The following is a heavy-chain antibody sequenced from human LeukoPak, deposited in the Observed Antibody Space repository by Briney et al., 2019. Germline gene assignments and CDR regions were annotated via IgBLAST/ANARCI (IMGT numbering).Heavy chain of an antibody. J-gene: IGHJ6*02. CDR2: IYYSERT. D-gene: IGHD5-18*01. CDR3: ANLPRGGCTYGYYYYYGMDV. Sequence: SETLSLTCTVSGGSISSSSYYWGWIRQPPGRGWVWIGRIYYSERTYYNPSLKSRVTLSVDSSKNQFSLKLSSMTGADTAVYYCANLPRGGCTYGYYYYYGMDVWGQGTTVTVSS. V-gene: IGHV4-39*01. CDR1: GGSISSSSYY.